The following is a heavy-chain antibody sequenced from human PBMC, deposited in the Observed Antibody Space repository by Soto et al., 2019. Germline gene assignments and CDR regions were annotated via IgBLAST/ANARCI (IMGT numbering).Heavy chain of an antibody. CDR1: GYSFTSYW. Sequence: GESLKISCKGSGYSFTSYWIGWVRQMPGKGLEWMGIIYPGDSDTRYSPSFQDQVTISADKSISTAYLQWSSLKASDTAMYYCASPRYYYDSSGYYAFDIWGQGTMVTVSS. CDR2: IYPGDSDT. V-gene: IGHV5-51*01. D-gene: IGHD3-22*01. J-gene: IGHJ3*02. CDR3: ASPRYYYDSSGYYAFDI.